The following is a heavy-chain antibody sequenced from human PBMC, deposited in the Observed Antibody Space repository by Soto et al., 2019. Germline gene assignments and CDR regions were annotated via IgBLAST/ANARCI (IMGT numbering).Heavy chain of an antibody. J-gene: IGHJ5*02. Sequence: QLQLQESGSGLVKPSQTLSLTCAVSGGSIDSGGYSGNWIRQPPGKGLEWIGYIYHTGAAHYNAPLEGRVILQVDMSKNQFSLQMTSVTAADQAVYYCVRASYILPFGPCGQGIFVTVSS. CDR2: IYHTGAA. CDR1: GGSIDSGGYS. V-gene: IGHV4-30-2*01. D-gene: IGHD2-21*01. CDR3: VRASYILPFGP.